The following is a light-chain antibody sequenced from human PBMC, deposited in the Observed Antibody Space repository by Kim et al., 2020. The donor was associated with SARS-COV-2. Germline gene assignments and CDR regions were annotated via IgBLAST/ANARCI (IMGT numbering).Light chain of an antibody. V-gene: IGLV2-8*01. CDR2: EVS. CDR1: WRGDASYNC. J-gene: IGLJ3*02. Sequence: PSPGHWRGDASYNCLSWYQQGPAKDPPFVIYEVSMWPSGVSARFARSKSGNAAFLTVSGLPSADEADYYCSSYAGDNHWVFGGGAQLTVL. CDR3: SSYAGDNHWV.